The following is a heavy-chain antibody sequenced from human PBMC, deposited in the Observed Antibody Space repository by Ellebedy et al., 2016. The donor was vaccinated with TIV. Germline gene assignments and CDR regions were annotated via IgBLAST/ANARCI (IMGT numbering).Heavy chain of an antibody. CDR2: IYSSGSS. Sequence: SETLSLTCTVSGGSIGGFYWSWIRQPPGKGLEWIGHIYSSGSSNYSPSLESRVTISVDTSKNQFSLKLNPVTAADTAVYYCARRNTELLTVEEYYYYMDVWGRGTTVTVSS. CDR3: ARRNTELLTVEEYYYYMDV. J-gene: IGHJ6*03. V-gene: IGHV4-59*08. CDR1: GGSIGGFY. D-gene: IGHD2/OR15-2a*01.